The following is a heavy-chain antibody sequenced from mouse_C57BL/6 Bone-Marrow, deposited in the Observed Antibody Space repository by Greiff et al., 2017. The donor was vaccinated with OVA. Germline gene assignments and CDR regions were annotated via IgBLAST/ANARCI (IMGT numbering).Heavy chain of an antibody. J-gene: IGHJ1*03. CDR2: ISSGSSTT. Sequence: EVNLEEPGAGLVKPGGSVKLSCAASGYTFSDYGMHWVRQAPEKGLEWVAYISSGSSTTNYDDKVKGTSTISRDKAKNTLFLQMTSLRSEDTAMYYCARKEGFDVWGTGTTVTVSS. V-gene: IGHV5-17*01. CDR1: GYTFSDYG. CDR3: ARKEGFDV.